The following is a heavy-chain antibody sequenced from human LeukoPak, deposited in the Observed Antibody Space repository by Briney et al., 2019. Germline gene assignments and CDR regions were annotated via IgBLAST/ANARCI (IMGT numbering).Heavy chain of an antibody. J-gene: IGHJ4*02. D-gene: IGHD2-21*01. Sequence: GASLGLSCAASGFTFRNYAMSWVRQAPGKGLEWVSSISSDGRAFYADSVKGRFTISRDNSKNALYLQMNSLRAEDTAVYYCAKEAAVIAIPYFDYWGQGTLVTVSS. CDR1: GFTFRNYA. CDR3: AKEAAVIAIPYFDY. CDR2: ISSDGRA. V-gene: IGHV3-23*01.